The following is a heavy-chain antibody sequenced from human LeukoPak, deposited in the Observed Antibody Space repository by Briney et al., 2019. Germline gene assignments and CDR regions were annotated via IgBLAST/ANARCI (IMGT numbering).Heavy chain of an antibody. J-gene: IGHJ6*03. CDR1: GGSISSYY. V-gene: IGHV4-59*12. CDR3: ARPANRYLRYMDV. CDR2: IYYSGST. Sequence: PSETLSLTCTVSGGSISSYYWSWIRQPPGKGLKWIGYIYYSGSTSYSPSLRSRVTISVDTSKNQFSLKLSSVTAADTAVYYCARPANRYLRYMDVWGEGTTVTVSS. D-gene: IGHD1-14*01.